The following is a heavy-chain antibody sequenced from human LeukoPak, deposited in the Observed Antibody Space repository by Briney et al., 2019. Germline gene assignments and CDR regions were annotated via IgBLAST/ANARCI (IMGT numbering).Heavy chain of an antibody. CDR2: ISSSSGNI. CDR1: GFTFSDYN. V-gene: IGHV3-21*01. J-gene: IGHJ3*02. D-gene: IGHD3-22*01. CDR3: ARFTDYYASTGYYYVGAFDI. Sequence: GGSLRLSCAASGFTFSDYNMNWVRQAPGKGLEWVSSISSSSGNIYYADSVKGRFTISRGNAKKSLFLQMNSLRAEDTAVYYCARFTDYYASTGYYYVGAFDIWGQGTVVTVSS.